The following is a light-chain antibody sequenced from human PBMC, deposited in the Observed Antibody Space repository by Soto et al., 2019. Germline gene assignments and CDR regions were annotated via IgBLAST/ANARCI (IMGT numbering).Light chain of an antibody. J-gene: IGLJ3*02. V-gene: IGLV2-23*03. CDR3: CSYAGSSTFWV. CDR1: SCDVGSHNL. CDR2: EGS. Sequence: QSALTQPASVSGSPGQSITISCTGTSCDVGSHNLVSWYQQLPGKAPKLMIYEGSNRPSGVSNRFSGSKSGNTASLTISGLQAEDEADYYCCSYAGSSTFWVFGGGTKVTVL.